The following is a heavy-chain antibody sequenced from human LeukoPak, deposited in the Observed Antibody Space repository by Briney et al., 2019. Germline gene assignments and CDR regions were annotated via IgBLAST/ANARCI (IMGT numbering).Heavy chain of an antibody. D-gene: IGHD3-3*01. CDR2: IIPIFGTA. CDR1: GGTFICYV. CDR3: ARGPTYYDFGSGYPSSDYYYYMVV. J-gene: IGHJ6*03. Sequence: SVKVSCKASGGTFICYVISWVRQAPGQGLEWMGGIIPIFGTANYAQKFQGRVTISADESTSTAYIQLSSLRSEDTAVYYCARGPTYYDFGSGYPSSDYYYYMVVWGKGTTVTVSS. V-gene: IGHV1-69*01.